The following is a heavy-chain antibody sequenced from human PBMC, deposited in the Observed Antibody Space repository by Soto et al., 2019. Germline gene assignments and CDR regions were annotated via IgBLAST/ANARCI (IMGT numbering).Heavy chain of an antibody. D-gene: IGHD2-15*01. CDR3: ARGDCVGGTCYSLAGSCYYYMDG. CDR2: INSDGSVS. J-gene: IGHJ6*03. CDR1: GFTFGNYW. Sequence: EVQLVKSGGGLVQPGGSLRLSCAASGFTFGNYWMYWVRQAPGKGLVWVSRINSDGSVSSYADSVKGRLTISRDNVKNTLYLQMDSLRVEDTAVYYCARGDCVGGTCYSLAGSCYYYMDGWGKGTTVTVFS. V-gene: IGHV3-74*01.